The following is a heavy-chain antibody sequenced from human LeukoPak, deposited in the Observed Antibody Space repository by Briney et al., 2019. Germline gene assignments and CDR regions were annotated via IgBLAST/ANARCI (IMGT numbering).Heavy chain of an antibody. J-gene: IGHJ4*02. CDR2: ISYDGSNK. V-gene: IGHV3-30-3*01. Sequence: GGSLRLSCAASGFTFSSDAMHWVRQAPGKGLEWVAVISYDGSNKYYADSVKGRFTISRDNSKNTLYLQMNSLRAEDTAVYYCAKDAEGYCSSTSCYPFDYWGQGTLVTVSS. D-gene: IGHD2-2*01. CDR3: AKDAEGYCSSTSCYPFDY. CDR1: GFTFSSDA.